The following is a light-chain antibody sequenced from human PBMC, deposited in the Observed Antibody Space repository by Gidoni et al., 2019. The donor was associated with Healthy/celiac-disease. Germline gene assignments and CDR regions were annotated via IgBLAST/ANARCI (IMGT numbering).Light chain of an antibody. CDR3: MQAGGFT. CDR2: LGS. CDR1: QSLLHSNGYNY. V-gene: IGKV2-28*01. Sequence: DIVMTQSPLSLPVTPGEPASISCRSSQSLLHSNGYNYLDWYLQKPGQSPQLLIYLGSNRASGVPDRFSGSGSGTDFTLKISRVEAEDVGVYYCMQAGGFTFGPGTKVDIK. J-gene: IGKJ3*01.